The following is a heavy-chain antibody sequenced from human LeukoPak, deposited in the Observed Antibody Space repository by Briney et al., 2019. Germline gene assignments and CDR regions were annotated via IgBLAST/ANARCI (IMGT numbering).Heavy chain of an antibody. CDR1: GFTFSNAW. J-gene: IGHJ4*02. CDR3: TTDQLDKDSSSWYGPEGYFDY. V-gene: IGHV3-15*01. D-gene: IGHD6-13*01. Sequence: GGSLRLSCAASGFTFSNAWMSWVRQAPGKGLEWVGRIKSKTDGGTTDYAAPVKGRFTISRDDSKNTLYLQMNSLKTEDTAVYYCTTDQLDKDSSSWYGPEGYFDYWGQGTLVTVSS. CDR2: IKSKTDGGTT.